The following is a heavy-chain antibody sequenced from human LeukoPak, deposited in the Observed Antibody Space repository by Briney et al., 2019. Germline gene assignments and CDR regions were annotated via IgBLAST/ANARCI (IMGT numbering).Heavy chain of an antibody. CDR1: GFTFSSHA. CDR3: AKAIKTAAVISPFDY. CDR2: ISGSGGDT. D-gene: IGHD2-2*01. Sequence: GGSLRLSCAASGFTFSSHAVYWVRQAPGKGLEWVSGISGSGGDTYYADSVKGRFTISRDNAKNSLYLQMNSLRAEDTALYYCAKAIKTAAVISPFDYWGQGTLVTVSS. J-gene: IGHJ4*02. V-gene: IGHV3-23*01.